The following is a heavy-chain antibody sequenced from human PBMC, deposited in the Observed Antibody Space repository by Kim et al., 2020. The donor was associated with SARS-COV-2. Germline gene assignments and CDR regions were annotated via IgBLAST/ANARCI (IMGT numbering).Heavy chain of an antibody. CDR2: IYTSGST. Sequence: SETLSLTCTVSGGSISSYYWSWIRQPAGKGLEWIGRIYTSGSTNYNPSLKSRVTMSVDTSKNQFSLKLSSVTAADTAVYYCARGISYGSGSPTEGGFDYWGQGTLVTVSS. J-gene: IGHJ4*02. D-gene: IGHD3-10*01. CDR3: ARGISYGSGSPTEGGFDY. CDR1: GGSISSYY. V-gene: IGHV4-4*07.